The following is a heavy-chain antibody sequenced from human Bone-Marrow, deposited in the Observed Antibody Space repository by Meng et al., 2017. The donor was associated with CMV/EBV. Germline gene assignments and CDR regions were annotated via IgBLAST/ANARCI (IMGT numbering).Heavy chain of an antibody. CDR1: GFTFDDYG. D-gene: IGHD4-11*01. CDR2: ISWDGGST. V-gene: IGHV3-43*01. CDR3: AKDMEDYSLGY. Sequence: GESLKISCAASGFTFDDYGMSWVRQAPGKGLEWVSLISWDGGSTYYADSVKGRFTISRDNSKNSLYLQMNSLRTEDTALYYCAKDMEDYSLGYWGQGTLVTVSS. J-gene: IGHJ4*02.